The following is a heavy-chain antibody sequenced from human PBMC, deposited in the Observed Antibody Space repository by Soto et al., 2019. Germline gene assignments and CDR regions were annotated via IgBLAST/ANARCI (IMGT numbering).Heavy chain of an antibody. Sequence: GASVKVSCKASGGTFSSYAISWVRQAPGQGLEWMGGIIPIFGTANYAQKFQGRVTITADKSPSTAYMELSSLISEDTAVYYCASGFYYDSSGYYFPWGQGTLVTVSS. CDR1: GGTFSSYA. V-gene: IGHV1-69*06. J-gene: IGHJ5*02. CDR3: ASGFYYDSSGYYFP. D-gene: IGHD3-22*01. CDR2: IIPIFGTA.